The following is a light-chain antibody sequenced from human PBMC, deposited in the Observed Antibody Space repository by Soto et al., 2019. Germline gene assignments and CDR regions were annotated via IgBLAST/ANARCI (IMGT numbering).Light chain of an antibody. CDR2: DVS. V-gene: IGKV3-11*01. Sequence: IVLTQSPGTLSLSPGERASLSCRASHSVNGNYLAWYQQKPGQAPRLLVYDVSNRATGIPARFSGGGSGTDFTLTISNLEPEDFAVYYCQQRSDWPWTFGQGTKVDIK. CDR3: QQRSDWPWT. CDR1: HSVNGNY. J-gene: IGKJ1*01.